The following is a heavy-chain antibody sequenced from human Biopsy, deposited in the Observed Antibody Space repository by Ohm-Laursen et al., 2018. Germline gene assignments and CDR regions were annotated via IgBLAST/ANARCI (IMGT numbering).Heavy chain of an antibody. CDR3: ARDTRWSPHHMDV. D-gene: IGHD4-23*01. J-gene: IGHJ6*02. V-gene: IGHV3-23*01. CDR1: GFTFSSYA. CDR2: ITSSGDTT. Sequence: SLRLSCSASGFTFSSYAMSWVRQAPGKGLEWVSAITSSGDTTYYSDSVKGQFTISRDSSKNTLHLQMNSLRAEDTAVYYCARDTRWSPHHMDVWGQGTTVTVSS.